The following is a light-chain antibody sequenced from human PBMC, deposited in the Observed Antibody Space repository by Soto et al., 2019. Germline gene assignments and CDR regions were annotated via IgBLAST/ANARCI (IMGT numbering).Light chain of an antibody. V-gene: IGKV3-20*01. Sequence: EIVMTQSPATLSLSRWERATFSFRASQSVNTNLAWYQLKPGQAPRLLVYGASSRATGIPDRFSGSGSGTDFTLTISRLEPEDFAVYYCQQYGSSPWTFGQGTKVDIK. CDR2: GAS. J-gene: IGKJ1*01. CDR1: QSVNTN. CDR3: QQYGSSPWT.